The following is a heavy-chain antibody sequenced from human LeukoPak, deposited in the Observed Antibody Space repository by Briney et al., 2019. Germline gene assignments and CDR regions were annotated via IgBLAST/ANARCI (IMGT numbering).Heavy chain of an antibody. CDR1: GFTFSVFA. J-gene: IGHJ4*02. D-gene: IGHD3-22*01. V-gene: IGHV3-23*01. Sequence: TGGSLRLSGAASGFTFSVFAMSWVRQAPGKGLQWVSSITSIGDGTYYADSVKGRFTISRDNSENMLYLQMNSLRVEDTAVYFCAKDRPNYYGSNGHYYRRDGDYWGQGTLVAVSS. CDR3: AKDRPNYYGSNGHYYRRDGDY. CDR2: ITSIGDGT.